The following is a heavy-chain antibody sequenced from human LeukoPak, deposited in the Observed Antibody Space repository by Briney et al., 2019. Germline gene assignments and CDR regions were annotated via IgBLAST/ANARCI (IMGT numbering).Heavy chain of an antibody. V-gene: IGHV3-20*04. CDR3: AREWEGCSPTDCPFDF. CDR2: INWNGDDT. Sequence: GGSLRLSCAASGFTFNDYGMSWVRQVLGKRLEWVSGINWNGDDTNYADSVKGRFTISRDNAKKSLYLEMSSLRAEDTALYYCAREWEGCSPTDCPFDFWGQGTLVTVSS. CDR1: GFTFNDYG. J-gene: IGHJ4*02. D-gene: IGHD2-15*01.